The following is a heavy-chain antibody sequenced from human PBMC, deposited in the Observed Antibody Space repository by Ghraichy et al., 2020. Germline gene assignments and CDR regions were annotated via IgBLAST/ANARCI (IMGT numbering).Heavy chain of an antibody. CDR3: ARIIMGPNGRRYFFDS. CDR1: GGSVSSGSSY. CDR2: IFYNGDT. D-gene: IGHD3-10*01. V-gene: IGHV4-61*01. Sequence: SETLSLTCTVSGGSVSSGSSYWSWIRQPPGKGLEWIGDIFYNGDTNFNPSLKSRVAISMDTSKNQFSLRLNSVTAADTAVYYCARIIMGPNGRRYFFDSWGQGTLVTVSS. J-gene: IGHJ4*02.